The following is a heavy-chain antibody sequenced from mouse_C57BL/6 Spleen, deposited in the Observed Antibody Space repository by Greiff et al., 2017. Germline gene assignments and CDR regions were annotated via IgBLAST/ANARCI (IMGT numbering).Heavy chain of an antibody. CDR1: GYSITSGYY. J-gene: IGHJ3*01. CDR3: AREDYAWFAY. CDR2: ISYDGSN. Sequence: EVKVEESGPGLVKPSQSLSLTCSVTGYSITSGYYWNWIRQFPGNKLEWMGYISYDGSNNYNPSLKNRISITRDTSKNQFFLKLNSVTTEDTATYYCAREDYAWFAYWGQGTLVTVSA. V-gene: IGHV3-6*01. D-gene: IGHD2-4*01.